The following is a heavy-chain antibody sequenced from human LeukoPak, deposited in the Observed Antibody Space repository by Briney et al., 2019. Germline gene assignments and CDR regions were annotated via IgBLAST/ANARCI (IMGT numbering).Heavy chain of an antibody. CDR2: IKQDGSEK. V-gene: IGHV3-7*01. Sequence: GGSLRLSCAASGFTFSSYWMSWVRQAPGKGLEWVANIKQDGSEKYYVDSVKGRFTISRDNAKNSLSLQMNSLRAEDTAVYYCVRGKDVQNYLYYYMDVWGKGTTVTVSS. J-gene: IGHJ6*03. CDR1: GFTFSSYW. CDR3: VRGKDVQNYLYYYMDV. D-gene: IGHD5-24*01.